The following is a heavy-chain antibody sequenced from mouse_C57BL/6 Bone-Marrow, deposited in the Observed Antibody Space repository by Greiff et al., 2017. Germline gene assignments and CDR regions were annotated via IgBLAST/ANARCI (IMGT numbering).Heavy chain of an antibody. CDR1: GFTFSDYG. CDR3: ARSCPAWFAY. CDR2: ISSGSSTI. J-gene: IGHJ3*01. V-gene: IGHV5-17*01. Sequence: EVKVVESGGGLVKPGGSLKLSCAASGFTFSDYGMHWVRQAPEKGLEWVAYISSGSSTIYYADTVKGRFTISRDNAKNTLFLQMTSLRSEDTAMYYCARSCPAWFAYWGQGTLVTVSA.